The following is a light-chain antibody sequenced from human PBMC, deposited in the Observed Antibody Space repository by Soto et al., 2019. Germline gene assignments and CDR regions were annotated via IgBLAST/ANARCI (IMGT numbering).Light chain of an antibody. J-gene: IGLJ3*02. Sequence: QSALTQPASVSGSPGQAINISCTGTSSDVGGYDRVSWYQQHPRKAPKLLIYEGTKRPSGVSKRLSGSKSGNTASLTISGLQAEDEADYYCCSSTGSRILSWVFGGGTKLTVL. V-gene: IGLV2-23*01. CDR1: SSDVGGYDR. CDR3: CSSTGSRILSWV. CDR2: EGT.